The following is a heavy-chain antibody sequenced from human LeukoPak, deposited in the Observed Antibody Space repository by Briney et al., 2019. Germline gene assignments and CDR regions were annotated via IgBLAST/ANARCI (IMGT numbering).Heavy chain of an antibody. CDR1: GYTFTSYG. V-gene: IGHV1-18*01. Sequence: ASVKVSCKASGYTFTSYGISWVRQAPGQGLEWMGWISAYNGNTNYAQKLQGRVTMTTDTSTSTAYMELRSLRSDDTAVYYCARSEDYYDSSGYTSLDYWGQRTLVTVSS. CDR3: ARSEDYYDSSGYTSLDY. D-gene: IGHD3-22*01. J-gene: IGHJ4*02. CDR2: ISAYNGNT.